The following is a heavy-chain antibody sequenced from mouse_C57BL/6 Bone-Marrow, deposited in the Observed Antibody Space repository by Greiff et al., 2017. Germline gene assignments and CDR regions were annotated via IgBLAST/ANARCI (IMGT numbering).Heavy chain of an antibody. V-gene: IGHV1-55*01. D-gene: IGHD2-4*01. CDR2: IYPGSGRT. J-gene: IGHJ3*01. Sequence: QVHVKQPGAELVKPGASVKMSCKASGYTFTSYWITWVKQRPGQGLEWSGDIYPGSGRTNYNEKFKSKATLTVDTSSSTAYMQRSSLTSEDSAVYYCAREGDYAWFAYWVQGTLVTVSA. CDR3: AREGDYAWFAY. CDR1: GYTFTSYW.